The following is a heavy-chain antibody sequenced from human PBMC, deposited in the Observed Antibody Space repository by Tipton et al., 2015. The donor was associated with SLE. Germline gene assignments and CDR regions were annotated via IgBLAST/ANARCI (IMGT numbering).Heavy chain of an antibody. J-gene: IGHJ6*03. Sequence: TLSLTCTVSGGSISSYYWSWIRQPPGKGLEWIGEINHSGSTNYNPSLKSRVTISVDTSKNQFSLKLSSVTAADTAVYYCARELPTYYYMDVWGKGTTVTVSS. CDR3: ARELPTYYYMDV. CDR2: INHSGST. CDR1: GGSISSYY. V-gene: IGHV4-34*01. D-gene: IGHD1-1*01.